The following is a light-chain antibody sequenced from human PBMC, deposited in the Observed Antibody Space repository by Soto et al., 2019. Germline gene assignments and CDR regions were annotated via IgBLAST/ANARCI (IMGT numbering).Light chain of an antibody. J-gene: IGLJ1*01. CDR1: SGHSSYI. V-gene: IGLV4-60*03. Sequence: QPVLTQSSSASASLGSSVKVTCTLSSGHSSYIIAWHQQQPGKAPRYLMKLDGSGSYNKGSGVPDRFSGSRSGADRYLTISNLQSEDEAVYYCETWDNNTRVFGTGTKVTVL. CDR2: LDGSGSY. CDR3: ETWDNNTRV.